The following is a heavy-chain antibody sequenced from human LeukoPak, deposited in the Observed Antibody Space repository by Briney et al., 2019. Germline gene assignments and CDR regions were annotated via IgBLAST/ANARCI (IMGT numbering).Heavy chain of an antibody. Sequence: NKSGPALVKPTQTLTLTCTFSGFSLSTSGMCVNWIRQSPGKALEWLALIYWDDDKRYSPSLKSRLTITKDTSKNQVVLTMTNMDPVDTATYYCAHMVYGDYVWGNDYWGQGTLVTVSS. J-gene: IGHJ4*02. CDR2: IYWDDDK. D-gene: IGHD4-17*01. CDR1: GFSLSTSGMC. V-gene: IGHV2-5*08. CDR3: AHMVYGDYVWGNDY.